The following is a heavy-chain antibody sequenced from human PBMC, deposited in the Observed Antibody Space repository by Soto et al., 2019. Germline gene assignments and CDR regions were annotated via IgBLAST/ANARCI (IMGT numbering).Heavy chain of an antibody. D-gene: IGHD2-15*01. V-gene: IGHV1-69*01. CDR2: IIPIFGTA. CDR1: GGTFSSYA. CDR3: ARGGGYCSGGSCFEYFDY. Sequence: QVQLVQSGAEVKKPGSSVKVSCKASGGTFSSYAISWVRQAPGQGLEWMGGIIPIFGTANYAQKFQGRVTITWDESTSTAYMELSSLRSEDTAVYYCARGGGYCSGGSCFEYFDYWGQGTLVTVSS. J-gene: IGHJ4*02.